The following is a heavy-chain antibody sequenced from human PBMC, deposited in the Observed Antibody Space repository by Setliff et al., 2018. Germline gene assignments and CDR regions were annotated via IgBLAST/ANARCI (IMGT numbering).Heavy chain of an antibody. J-gene: IGHJ6*03. Sequence: TSETLSLTCAVYSGSFSGYFWSWIRQPPGKGLEWIGEINHSGGTSYNPSLMSRVTISVDTSKNQFSLKLNSVTAADTAVYYCARAFIVAATLFFRRRKGNYMDVWGKGTTVTVSS. V-gene: IGHV4-34*01. CDR3: ARAFIVAATLFFRRRKGNYMDV. CDR2: INHSGGT. D-gene: IGHD2-21*02. CDR1: SGSFSGYF.